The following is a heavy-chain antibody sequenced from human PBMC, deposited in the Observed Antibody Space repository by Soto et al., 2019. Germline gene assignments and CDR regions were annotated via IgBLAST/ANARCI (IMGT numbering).Heavy chain of an antibody. D-gene: IGHD4-17*01. CDR3: ARDLHGDPYY. CDR1: GYSFTNYY. J-gene: IGHJ4*02. V-gene: IGHV1-18*04. CDR2: ISPNNGNT. Sequence: EASVKVSCKASGYSFTNYYIHWLRQAPGQGLEWMGGISPNNGNTNYAQKFQGRVTMTTDTSTSTAYMELRSLRSDDTAVYYCARDLHGDPYYWGQGTLVTVSS.